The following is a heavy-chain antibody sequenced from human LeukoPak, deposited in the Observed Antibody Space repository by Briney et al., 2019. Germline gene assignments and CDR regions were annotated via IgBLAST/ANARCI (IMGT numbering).Heavy chain of an antibody. J-gene: IGHJ4*02. D-gene: IGHD1-26*01. CDR1: GFTFSSYW. CDR2: INKDGGEK. CDR3: VKDSPPRYSGSPPAY. Sequence: GGSLRLSCAASGFTFSSYWMSWVRQAPGKGLEWVANINKDGGEKYYVDSVKGRFTISRDDAKNSLYLQMNSLRADDTAVYYCVKDSPPRYSGSPPAYWGQGTLVTVSS. V-gene: IGHV3-7*03.